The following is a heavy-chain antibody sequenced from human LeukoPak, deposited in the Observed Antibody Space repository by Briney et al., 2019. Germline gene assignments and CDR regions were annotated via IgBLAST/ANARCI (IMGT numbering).Heavy chain of an antibody. CDR3: ARDVGTYDY. D-gene: IGHD1-1*01. CDR1: GYTFTSYD. V-gene: IGHV1-8*02. Sequence: GASVKVSCKASGYTFTSYDINWVRQATGQGLEWMGWMNPNSGNTGYAQKLQGRVTMTTDTSTSTAYMELRSLRSDDTAVYYCARDVGTYDYWGQGTLVTVSS. CDR2: MNPNSGNT. J-gene: IGHJ4*02.